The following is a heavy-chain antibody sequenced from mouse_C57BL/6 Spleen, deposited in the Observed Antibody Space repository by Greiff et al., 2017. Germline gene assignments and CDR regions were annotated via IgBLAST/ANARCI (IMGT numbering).Heavy chain of an antibody. V-gene: IGHV1-55*01. CDR3: ARNSSYAMDY. D-gene: IGHD3-1*01. J-gene: IGHJ4*01. CDR1: GYTFTSYW. CDR2: LYPGSGST. Sequence: QVQLHQPGAELVKPGASVQKSCKASGYTFTSYWITWVKQRPGQGLEWIGDLYPGSGSTNYNEKFKSKATLTVDTSSSTAYMQLSSLTSEDSAVYYCARNSSYAMDYWGQGTSVTVSS.